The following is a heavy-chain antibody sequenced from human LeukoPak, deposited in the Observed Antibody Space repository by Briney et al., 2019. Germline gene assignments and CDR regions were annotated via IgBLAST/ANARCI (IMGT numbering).Heavy chain of an antibody. Sequence: LXXSXKGSGYSFXSXWIGWVRQMPGKGLEWMGIIYPGDSDTRYSPSFQGQVTISADKSISTAYLQWSSLKASDTAMYYCARLHQSFLNWFDPWGQGTLVTVSS. J-gene: IGHJ5*02. CDR2: IYPGDSDT. V-gene: IGHV5-51*01. CDR1: GYSFXSXW. CDR3: ARLHQSFLNWFDP.